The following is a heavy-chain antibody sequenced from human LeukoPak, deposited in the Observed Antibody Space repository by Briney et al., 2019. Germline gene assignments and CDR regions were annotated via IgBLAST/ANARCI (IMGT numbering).Heavy chain of an antibody. V-gene: IGHV4-59*08. CDR2: IYYSGST. Sequence: SETLSLTCTVSGGSISSYYWSWIRQPPGKGPEWIGYIYYSGSTNYNPSLKSRVTISVDTSKNQFSLKLSSVTAADTAVYYCARQRYSGYGGAFDIWGQGTMVTVSS. CDR1: GGSISSYY. D-gene: IGHD5-12*01. J-gene: IGHJ3*02. CDR3: ARQRYSGYGGAFDI.